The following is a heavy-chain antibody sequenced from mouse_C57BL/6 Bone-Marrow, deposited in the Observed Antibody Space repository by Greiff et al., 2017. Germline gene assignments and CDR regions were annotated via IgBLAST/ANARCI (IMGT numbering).Heavy chain of an antibody. CDR1: GYSITSGYY. D-gene: IGHD2-10*02. CDR3: AREGYGSYYFDY. Sequence: EVKLMESGPGLVKPSQSLSLTCSVTGYSITSGYYWNWIRQFPGNKLEWMGYISYDGSNNYNPSLKNRISITRDTSKNQFFLKLNSVTTEDTATYYCAREGYGSYYFDYWGQGTTLTVSS. V-gene: IGHV3-6*01. CDR2: ISYDGSN. J-gene: IGHJ2*01.